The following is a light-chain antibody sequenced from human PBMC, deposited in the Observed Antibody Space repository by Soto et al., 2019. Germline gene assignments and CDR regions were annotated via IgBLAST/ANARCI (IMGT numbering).Light chain of an antibody. CDR3: QQYNNWPPIT. J-gene: IGKJ5*01. CDR2: DTS. V-gene: IGKV3-15*01. CDR1: QSVSIK. Sequence: EIVMTQSPATLSVSPGERVTLSCRASQSVSIKLAWYQQRPGQAPRLLIYDTSNRATGIPARFSGSGSGTEFTLTISSLQSEDFAVYYCQQYNNWPPITLGQGTRLEIK.